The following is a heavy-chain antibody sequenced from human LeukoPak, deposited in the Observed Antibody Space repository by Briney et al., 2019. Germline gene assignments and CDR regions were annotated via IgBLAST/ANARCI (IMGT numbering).Heavy chain of an antibody. D-gene: IGHD6-19*01. Sequence: GGSLRLSCVASGFTLSTYWMSWVRQAPGKGLEWVASIKQDGSEKYYVDSVKGRFDISRDNAKNSLYLQMNSLGVEDTAVYYCARVDGIAVAPDDAFDAWGQGTMVTVSS. CDR2: IKQDGSEK. V-gene: IGHV3-7*03. J-gene: IGHJ3*01. CDR3: ARVDGIAVAPDDAFDA. CDR1: GFTLSTYW.